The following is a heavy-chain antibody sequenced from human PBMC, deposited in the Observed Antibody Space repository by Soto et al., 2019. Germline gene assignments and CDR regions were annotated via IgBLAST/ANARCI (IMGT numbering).Heavy chain of an antibody. D-gene: IGHD3-16*02. CDR3: ANTSRYEGYRRIQH. Sequence: QVQLVESGGGVVQPGRSLRLSCAASGFTFSSYGMHWVRQAPGKGLEWVAVISYDGSNKYYADSVKGRFTISRDNSKNTLYLQMNSLRAEDTAVYYCANTSRYEGYRRIQHWGQGTLVTVSS. CDR2: ISYDGSNK. CDR1: GFTFSSYG. V-gene: IGHV3-30*18. J-gene: IGHJ1*01.